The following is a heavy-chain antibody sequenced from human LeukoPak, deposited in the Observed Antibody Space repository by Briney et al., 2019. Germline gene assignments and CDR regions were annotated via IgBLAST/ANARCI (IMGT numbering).Heavy chain of an antibody. CDR3: ARQAIGYSSGPFDY. CDR2: IYYSGST. V-gene: IGHV4-39*01. D-gene: IGHD6-19*01. Sequence: PSETLSLTRTVSGGSISSSSYYWGWIRQPPGKGLEWIGSIYYSGSTYYNPSLKSRVTISVDTSKNQFSLKLSSVTAADTAVYYCARQAIGYSSGPFDYWGQGTLVTVSS. CDR1: GGSISSSSYY. J-gene: IGHJ4*02.